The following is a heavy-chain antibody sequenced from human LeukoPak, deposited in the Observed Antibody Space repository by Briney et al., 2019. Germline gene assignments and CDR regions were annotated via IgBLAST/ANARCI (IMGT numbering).Heavy chain of an antibody. J-gene: IGHJ4*02. D-gene: IGHD2-15*01. V-gene: IGHV4-34*01. CDR1: GGSFSGYY. Sequence: SETLSLTCAVYGGSFSGYYWSWIRQPPGKGLEWIGEINHSGSTNYNPSLKSRVTISVDTSKNQFSLKLSSVTAADTAVYYCARFGEKCSGGSCYPNLPDYWGQGTLVTVSS. CDR2: INHSGST. CDR3: ARFGEKCSGGSCYPNLPDY.